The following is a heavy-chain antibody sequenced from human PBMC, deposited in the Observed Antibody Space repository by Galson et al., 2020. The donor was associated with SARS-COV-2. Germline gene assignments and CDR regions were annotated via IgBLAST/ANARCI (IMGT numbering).Heavy chain of an antibody. CDR3: AKGASAWYMYNHMDV. Sequence: GESLKISCAASGFTFSNYGIHWVRQAPGNGLEWVAVISYDGTNTDYADSVKGRFTISRDNSKNMLYLQMNSLRAEDTAVYYCAKGASAWYMYNHMDVWGKGTTVTVSS. CDR2: ISYDGTNT. CDR1: GFTFSNYG. J-gene: IGHJ6*03. V-gene: IGHV3-30*18. D-gene: IGHD6-19*01.